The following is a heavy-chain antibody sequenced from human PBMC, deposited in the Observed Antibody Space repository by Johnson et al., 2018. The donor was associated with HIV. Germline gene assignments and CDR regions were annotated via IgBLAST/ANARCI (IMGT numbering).Heavy chain of an antibody. CDR3: ARVKIAFDI. V-gene: IGHV3-13*01. Sequence: VQLVESGGGLVQPGGSLRLSCAASGFTLSSYDMHWVRQVTGKGLEWVSSIGTTGDTYYPGSVKGRFIISRENAKNSLYLQMHSLRVEDTAVYYCARVKIAFDIWGQGTMVTVSS. CDR1: GFTLSSYD. CDR2: IGTTGDT. J-gene: IGHJ3*02.